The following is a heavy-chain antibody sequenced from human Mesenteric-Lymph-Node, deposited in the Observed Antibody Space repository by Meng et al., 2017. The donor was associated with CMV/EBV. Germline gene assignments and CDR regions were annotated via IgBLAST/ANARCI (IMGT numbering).Heavy chain of an antibody. D-gene: IGHD3-10*01. J-gene: IGHJ5*02. V-gene: IGHV3-11*04. Sequence: GESLKISCAASGFTVSSNYMSWVRQAPGKGLEWVSYISSSGSTIYYADSVKGRFTISRDNAKNSLYLQMNSLRAEDTAVYYCARVYIRGNYGFDPWGQGTLVTVSS. CDR2: ISSSGSTI. CDR3: ARVYIRGNYGFDP. CDR1: GFTVSSNY.